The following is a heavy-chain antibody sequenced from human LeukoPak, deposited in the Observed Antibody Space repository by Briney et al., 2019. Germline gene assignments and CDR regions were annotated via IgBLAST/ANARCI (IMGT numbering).Heavy chain of an antibody. CDR3: ARTGYYNGHDF. V-gene: IGHV3-23*01. D-gene: IGHD5-24*01. CDR1: GFTFSSYA. J-gene: IGHJ4*02. CDR2: ISGSGGST. Sequence: GGSLRLSCAASGFTFSSYAMSWVRQAPGKGLEWVSAISGSGGSTYYADSVKGRFTISRDNAKNTLYLQMNSLRAEDTAVYYCARTGYYNGHDFWGQGTLVTVSP.